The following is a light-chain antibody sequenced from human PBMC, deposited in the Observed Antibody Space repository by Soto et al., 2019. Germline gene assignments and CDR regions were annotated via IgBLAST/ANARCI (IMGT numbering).Light chain of an antibody. Sequence: DIVMTQSPDSLAVSLGERATINCKSSQSVLYSSNNKNYLAWYQQRPGQPPKLLIYWASTRESGVPDRFSGSGSGTDFTLTITSLQAADVAVYYCQQYGSTPPTFGQGTKLEIK. V-gene: IGKV4-1*01. J-gene: IGKJ2*01. CDR1: QSVLYSSNNKNY. CDR3: QQYGSTPPT. CDR2: WAS.